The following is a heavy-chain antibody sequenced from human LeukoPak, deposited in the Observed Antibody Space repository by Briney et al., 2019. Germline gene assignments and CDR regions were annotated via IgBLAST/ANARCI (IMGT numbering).Heavy chain of an antibody. J-gene: IGHJ6*04. Sequence: GGSLRLSCAASGFTFSSYAMNWVRQAPGKGLEWVSYVSSSGSTIYYADSVKGRFTISRDNAKNSLYLQMNSLRAEDTAVYYCAELGITMIGGVWGKGTTVTISS. D-gene: IGHD3-10*02. CDR3: AELGITMIGGV. CDR1: GFTFSSYA. V-gene: IGHV3-48*03. CDR2: VSSSGSTI.